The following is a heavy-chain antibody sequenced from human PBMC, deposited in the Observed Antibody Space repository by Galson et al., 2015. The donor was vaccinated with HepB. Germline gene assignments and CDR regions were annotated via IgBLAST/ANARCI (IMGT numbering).Heavy chain of an antibody. J-gene: IGHJ5*02. CDR2: ISAYNGNT. CDR1: GYTFTSYG. D-gene: IGHD2-15*01. Sequence: SVKVSCKASGYTFTSYGISWVRQAPGQGLEWMGWISAYNGNTNYAQKLQGRVTMTTDTSTSTAYMELRSLRSDDTAVYYCARAISSLVVVAATVDWFDPWGQGTLVTVSS. V-gene: IGHV1-18*01. CDR3: ARAISSLVVVAATVDWFDP.